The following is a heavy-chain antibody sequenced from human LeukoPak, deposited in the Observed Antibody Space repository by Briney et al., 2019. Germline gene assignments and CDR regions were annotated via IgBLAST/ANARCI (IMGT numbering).Heavy chain of an antibody. CDR2: ISSRGSSI. CDR3: ARVGPWIEARVYFDY. CDR1: GFTFSDYY. D-gene: IGHD6-6*01. V-gene: IGHV3-11*04. J-gene: IGHJ4*02. Sequence: GGSLRLSCAASGFTFSDYYMGWIRQAPGKGLEWVSYISSRGSSIYYADSVEGRFTISRDNAKNSLSLQMSSLRAEDTAVYYCARVGPWIEARVYFDYWGQGALVTVSS.